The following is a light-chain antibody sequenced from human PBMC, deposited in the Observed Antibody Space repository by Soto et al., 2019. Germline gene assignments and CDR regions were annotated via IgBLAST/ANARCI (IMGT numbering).Light chain of an antibody. J-gene: IGKJ4*01. Sequence: EIVLTQSPATLSLSPGERATLSCRARQSVSSYLAWYQWKPGQAPRLLIYDASNRATGIQARFSGSGSGTDFTLTISSLEPEDFAVYYCQQRSNWPLTFGGGTKVEIK. V-gene: IGKV3-11*01. CDR1: QSVSSY. CDR3: QQRSNWPLT. CDR2: DAS.